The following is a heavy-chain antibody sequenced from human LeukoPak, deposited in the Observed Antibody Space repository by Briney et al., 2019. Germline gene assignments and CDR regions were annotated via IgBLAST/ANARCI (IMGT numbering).Heavy chain of an antibody. D-gene: IGHD3-22*01. Sequence: RGSLRLSCAASGFTFSSYAMSWVRQAPGKGLEWVSAISGSGGSTYYADSVKGRFTISRDNSKNTLYLQMNSLRAEDTAVYYCAKDLMTSMMWTSGHPAGILDYWGQGTLVTVSS. J-gene: IGHJ4*02. V-gene: IGHV3-23*01. CDR1: GFTFSSYA. CDR2: ISGSGGST. CDR3: AKDLMTSMMWTSGHPAGILDY.